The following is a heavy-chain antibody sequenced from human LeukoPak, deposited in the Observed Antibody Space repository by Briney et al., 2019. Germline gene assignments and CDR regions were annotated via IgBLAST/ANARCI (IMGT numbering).Heavy chain of an antibody. J-gene: IGHJ4*02. V-gene: IGHV1-8*01. Sequence: GASVEVSCKASGYSFTTYDINWVRQATGQGLEWMGWMNPNSGNTDYAQRFQGRVTMTRDTSISTAYMELNSLTSEDTAVYYCAKNVRDTGTFDYWGQGTLVTVSS. D-gene: IGHD5-18*01. CDR1: GYSFTTYD. CDR3: AKNVRDTGTFDY. CDR2: MNPNSGNT.